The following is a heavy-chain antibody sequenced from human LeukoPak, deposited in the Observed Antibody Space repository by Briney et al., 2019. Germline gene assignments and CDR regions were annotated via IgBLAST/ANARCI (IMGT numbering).Heavy chain of an antibody. CDR3: ARDQQQWLPGPVAFDI. J-gene: IGHJ3*02. CDR1: GDSLRSSNW. V-gene: IGHV4-4*02. D-gene: IGHD6-19*01. Sequence: SETLSLTCAVSGDSLRSSNWWSWVRQPPGKGLEWIGEIYHSGTTNYNPSLKSRVTISMDTSKNQFSLNLRSVTAADTAVYYCARDQQQWLPGPVAFDIWGQGTMVTVSS. CDR2: IYHSGTT.